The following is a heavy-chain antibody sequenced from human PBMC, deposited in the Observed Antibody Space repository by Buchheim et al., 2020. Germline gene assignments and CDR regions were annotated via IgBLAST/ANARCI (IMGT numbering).Heavy chain of an antibody. V-gene: IGHV4-34*01. CDR1: GGSFTGNY. CDR2: LDHGGDT. J-gene: IGHJ6*02. CDR3: ARDLRFLERLPSYGMDV. D-gene: IGHD3-3*01. Sequence: QVQLQQWGAGLLKPSETLSLTCTVYGGSFTGNYWYWIRQSPGKGLEWIGGLDHGGDTDYNPSLKSRVSTSLDMSKNQFSLKLHSVTAADTAVYYCARDLRFLERLPSYGMDVWGQGTT.